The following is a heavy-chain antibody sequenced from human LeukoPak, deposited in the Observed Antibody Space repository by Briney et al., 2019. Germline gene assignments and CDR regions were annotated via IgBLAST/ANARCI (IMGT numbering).Heavy chain of an antibody. CDR1: GYSISSGYY. CDR2: IYHSGST. CDR3: ARIPGDAFDI. V-gene: IGHV4-38-2*02. J-gene: IGHJ3*02. Sequence: KPSETLSLTCTVSGYSISSGYYRGWIRQPPGKGLEWIGSIYHSGSTYYNPSLKSRVTISVDTSKNQFSLKLSSVTAADTAVYYCARIPGDAFDIWGQGTMVTVSS.